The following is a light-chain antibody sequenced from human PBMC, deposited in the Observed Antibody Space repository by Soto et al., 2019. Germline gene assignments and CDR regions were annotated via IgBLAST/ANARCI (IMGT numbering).Light chain of an antibody. J-gene: IGKJ2*01. V-gene: IGKV1-27*01. CDR1: QGISNY. CDR2: AAS. Sequence: DIPMTQSPSSLSASVGDRVTITCRASQGISNYLAWYQQKPGEVPNLLIYAASTLQSGVPSRFSGSGSGTDFTLTISSLQPEDVATYYCQKYNSAPYTFGQGTKLEIK. CDR3: QKYNSAPYT.